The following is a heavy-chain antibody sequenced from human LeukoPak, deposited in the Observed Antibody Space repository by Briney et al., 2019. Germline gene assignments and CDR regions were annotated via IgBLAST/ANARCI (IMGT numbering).Heavy chain of an antibody. J-gene: IGHJ5*02. CDR2: INANTHVT. V-gene: IGHV1-2*02. CDR1: GYRFTENY. Sequence: GASVKVSCKASGYRFTENYLHWLRQAPGQGFEWLGCINANTHVTSYGQKFQGRIRLTRHTSVNTGYMFLDDLTSDDTAVYYCAGGTGYNTYVYGLPWGQGTLVTVSS. D-gene: IGHD5-24*01. CDR3: AGGTGYNTYVYGLP.